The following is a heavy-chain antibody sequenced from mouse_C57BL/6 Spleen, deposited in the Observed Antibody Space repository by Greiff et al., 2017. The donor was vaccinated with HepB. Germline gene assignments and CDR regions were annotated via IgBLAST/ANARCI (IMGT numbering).Heavy chain of an antibody. CDR1: GYTFTDYE. Sequence: QVQLQQSGAELVRPGASVTLSCKASGYTFTDYEMHWVKQTPVHGLEWIGAIDPETGGTAYNQKFKGTAILTADKSSSTAYMELRSLTSEDSAVYYCTGCPYGNYGAMDYWGQGTSVTVSS. CDR3: TGCPYGNYGAMDY. J-gene: IGHJ4*01. CDR2: IDPETGGT. D-gene: IGHD2-1*01. V-gene: IGHV1-15*01.